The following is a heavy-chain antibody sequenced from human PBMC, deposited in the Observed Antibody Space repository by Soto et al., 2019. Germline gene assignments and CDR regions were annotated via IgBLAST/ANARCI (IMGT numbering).Heavy chain of an antibody. CDR2: INTGGNT. J-gene: IGHJ4*02. Sequence: EVQLVESGGGMVQPGESLRLSCAASGFTVSSHYMNWVRQAPGKGLEWVSLINTGGNTHYAVSVEGRFTIFRDNSKNTLFLQMNSLRADDTAVYYCARSSGDYIESREFDYWGQGTLVTVSS. D-gene: IGHD7-27*01. CDR3: ARSSGDYIESREFDY. V-gene: IGHV3-66*01. CDR1: GFTVSSHY.